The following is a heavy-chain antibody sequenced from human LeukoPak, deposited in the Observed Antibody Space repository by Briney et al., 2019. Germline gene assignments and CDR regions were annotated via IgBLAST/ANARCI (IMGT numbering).Heavy chain of an antibody. CDR1: GYTFTGYY. Sequence: ASVKDSCKASGYTFTGYYMHWVRQAPGQGLKWMGWINPNSGGTKYVQEFQGRVTMTRDTSISTVYMELTSLKSDDTAVYYCARGRTTVVTQGALYDYWGQGTLVTVSS. V-gene: IGHV1-2*02. J-gene: IGHJ4*02. CDR2: INPNSGGT. CDR3: ARGRTTVVTQGALYDY. D-gene: IGHD4-23*01.